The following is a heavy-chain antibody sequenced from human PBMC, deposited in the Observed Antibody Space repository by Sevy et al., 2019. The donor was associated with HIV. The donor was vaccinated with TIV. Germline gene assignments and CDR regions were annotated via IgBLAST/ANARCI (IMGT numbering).Heavy chain of an antibody. CDR3: ARGPSIFGDVDGLNI. CDR1: GFRFDRYS. V-gene: IGHV3-48*01. J-gene: IGHJ3*02. D-gene: IGHD3-3*01. CDR2: ISSGSSSI. Sequence: GGSLRLSCAASGFRFDRYSMNWVRQAPGKGLEWVSYISSGSSSINYADPVKDRFDISRDNAKKSLFLQMNSLRAEDTAVYYCARGPSIFGDVDGLNIWGQGTMVTVSS.